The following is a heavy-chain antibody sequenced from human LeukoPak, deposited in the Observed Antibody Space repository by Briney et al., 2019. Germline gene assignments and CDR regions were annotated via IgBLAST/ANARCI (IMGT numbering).Heavy chain of an antibody. CDR2: IYYSRST. CDR3: ASHDASSGWYPAAIDY. D-gene: IGHD6-19*01. CDR1: GASISSYY. V-gene: IGHV4-59*01. Sequence: SETLSLTCTVSGASISSYYWSWIRQPPGKGLEWIGYIYYSRSTNYNPSLKSRGTISGDTSKNQFSLKLSSVAAADTAVYYCASHDASSGWYPAAIDYWGQGTLVTVSS. J-gene: IGHJ4*02.